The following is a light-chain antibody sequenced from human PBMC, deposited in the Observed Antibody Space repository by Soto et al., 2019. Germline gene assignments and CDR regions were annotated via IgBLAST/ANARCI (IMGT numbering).Light chain of an antibody. J-gene: IGLJ2*01. V-gene: IGLV2-14*01. CDR1: NSDIGTYIY. Sequence: QSVLNQPASVSGSPGQSITISCTGTNSDIGTYIYVSWYQQHPGKAPKLLIYDVSNRPSGVSNRFSGSKSGNTASLTISGLQAEDEADYYCSSYTASRTKFGGGTKVTVL. CDR2: DVS. CDR3: SSYTASRTK.